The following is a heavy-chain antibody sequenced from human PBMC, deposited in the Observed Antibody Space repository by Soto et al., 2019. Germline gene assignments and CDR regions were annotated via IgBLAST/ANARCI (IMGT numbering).Heavy chain of an antibody. V-gene: IGHV4-30-4*01. CDR3: ARGRYCLTGRCFPNWFDS. J-gene: IGHJ5*01. CDR1: GDSISNLDYF. Sequence: SETLSLTCSVSGDSISNLDYFWAWIRQPPGQALEYIGYIYKSATTYYNPSFESRVAISVDTSKGQFSLNVTSVTAAATAVYFCARGRYCLTGRCFPNWFDSWGQGALVTVSS. D-gene: IGHD7-27*01. CDR2: IYKSATT.